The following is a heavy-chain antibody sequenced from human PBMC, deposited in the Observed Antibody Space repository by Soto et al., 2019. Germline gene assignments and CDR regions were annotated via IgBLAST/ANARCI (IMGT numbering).Heavy chain of an antibody. CDR3: ARQSRGLATAFDY. J-gene: IGHJ4*02. Sequence: GESLKISCKGSGYRFTTSWIGWVRQMPGKGLEWMGIIYPGDSETRYSPSFQGQVTISDDKSISTAYVQWTSLKTSDTAIYYCARQSRGLATAFDYWGQGTLVTVSS. V-gene: IGHV5-51*01. D-gene: IGHD5-12*01. CDR2: IYPGDSET. CDR1: GYRFTTSW.